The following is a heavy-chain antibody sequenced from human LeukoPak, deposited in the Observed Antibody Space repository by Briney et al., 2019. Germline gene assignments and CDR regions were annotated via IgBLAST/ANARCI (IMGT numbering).Heavy chain of an antibody. CDR3: ARVDYYDSSGYYYAPLDY. CDR1: GFTFDDYG. J-gene: IGHJ4*02. V-gene: IGHV3-20*01. Sequence: GGSLRLSCAASGFTFDDYGMSWVRQAPGKGLEWVSGINWNGGSTGYADSVKGRFTTSRDNAKNFLYLQMNSLRAEDTALYHCARVDYYDSSGYYYAPLDYWGQGTLVTVSS. D-gene: IGHD3-22*01. CDR2: INWNGGST.